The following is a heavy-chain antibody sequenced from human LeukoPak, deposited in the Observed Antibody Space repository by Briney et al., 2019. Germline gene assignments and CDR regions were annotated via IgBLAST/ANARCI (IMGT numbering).Heavy chain of an antibody. CDR1: GGSFSGYY. J-gene: IGHJ4*02. CDR3: ARGGRYTAMAPLDY. Sequence: SETLSLTCAVYGGSFSGYYWSWIRQPPGKGLEWIGEINHSGRTNYKPSLKSRVTISVDTSKKQFYLKLRSVTAADTAVYYCARGGRYTAMAPLDYWGQGTLVTVSS. CDR2: INHSGRT. D-gene: IGHD5-18*01. V-gene: IGHV4-34*01.